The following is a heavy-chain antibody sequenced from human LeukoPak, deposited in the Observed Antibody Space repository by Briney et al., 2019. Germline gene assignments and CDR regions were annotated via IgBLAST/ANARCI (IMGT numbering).Heavy chain of an antibody. J-gene: IGHJ6*04. CDR1: GFTFTSYN. CDR3: AELGITMIGGV. Sequence: GGSLRLSCAASGFTFTSYNMNWVRQAPGKGLEWVSSITSSSSYIYYADSVKGRFTISRDNAKNSLYLQMDSLRVEDTAVYYCAELGITMIGGVWGKGTTVTISS. CDR2: ITSSSSYI. D-gene: IGHD3-10*02. V-gene: IGHV3-21*06.